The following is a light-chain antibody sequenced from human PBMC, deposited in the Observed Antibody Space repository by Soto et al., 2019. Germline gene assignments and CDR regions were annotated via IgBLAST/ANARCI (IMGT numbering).Light chain of an antibody. CDR2: NAS. J-gene: IGKJ4*01. CDR1: QTISTY. CDR3: QQTYSDIS. Sequence: DIQLTQYPSSLSASVGDTVTITCRASQTISTYLLWYHQKPGRAPNLLIYNASTLHSGVLSKFSGSGSGTDFTLTISGLQPEDFATYHCQQTYSDISFGGGTKVE. V-gene: IGKV1-39*01.